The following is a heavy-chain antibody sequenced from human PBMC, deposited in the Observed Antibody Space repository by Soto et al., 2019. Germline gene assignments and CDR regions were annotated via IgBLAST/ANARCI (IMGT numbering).Heavy chain of an antibody. Sequence: QVHLVQSGAEVKKPGASMKVSCKASGYSFNSFYVHWVRQAPGQGLEWLGLINPGGGRTTYAKKFQGRVTVTRDTSTSTVYMELSSLRSEDTAVYYCARDMHTTTPYYYYYGIDVWGQGTTVTVSS. D-gene: IGHD1-26*01. CDR1: GYSFNSFY. CDR2: INPGGGRT. V-gene: IGHV1-46*02. J-gene: IGHJ6*02. CDR3: ARDMHTTTPYYYYYGIDV.